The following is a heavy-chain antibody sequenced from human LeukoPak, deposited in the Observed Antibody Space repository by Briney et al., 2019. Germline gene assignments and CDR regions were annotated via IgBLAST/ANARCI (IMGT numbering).Heavy chain of an antibody. CDR3: ARDSGPIRAFDY. CDR2: IYSGGST. J-gene: IGHJ4*02. CDR1: GFTVSSNY. Sequence: PGGSLRLSRAASGFTVSSNYMSWVRQAPGKGLEWVSVIYSGGSTYYADSVKGRFTISRDNSKNTLYLQMNSLRAEDTAVYYCARDSGPIRAFDYWGQGTLVTVSS. D-gene: IGHD7-27*01. V-gene: IGHV3-66*02.